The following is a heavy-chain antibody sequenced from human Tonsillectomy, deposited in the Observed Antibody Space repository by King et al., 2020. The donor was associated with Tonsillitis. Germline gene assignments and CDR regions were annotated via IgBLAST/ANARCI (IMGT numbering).Heavy chain of an antibody. V-gene: IGHV3-73*02. CDR3: TSSPRGDYYDSSVFDPPDY. CDR2: IRSKANSYAT. J-gene: IGHJ4*02. Sequence: VQLVESGGGLVQPGGSLKLSCAASGFTFSGSAMHWVRQASGKGLEWVGRIRSKANSYATAYAASVKGRFTISRDDSKNTAYLQMNSLKTEDTAVYYCTSSPRGDYYDSSVFDPPDYWGQGTLVPVSS. D-gene: IGHD3-22*01. CDR1: GFTFSGSA.